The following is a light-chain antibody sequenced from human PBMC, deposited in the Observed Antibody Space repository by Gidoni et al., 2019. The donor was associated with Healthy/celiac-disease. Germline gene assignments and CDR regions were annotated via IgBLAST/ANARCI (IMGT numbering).Light chain of an antibody. Sequence: DIQMTQSPSSLSASVGDRVTITCRASQGIRHDLGWFQQKPGKAPKRLIYAASTLESWVPSRFSGSGSGTEFTITISSLQPEDFATYYCLQHNSYPRTFGQGTKLEIK. CDR1: QGIRHD. V-gene: IGKV1-17*01. CDR2: AAS. CDR3: LQHNSYPRT. J-gene: IGKJ2*01.